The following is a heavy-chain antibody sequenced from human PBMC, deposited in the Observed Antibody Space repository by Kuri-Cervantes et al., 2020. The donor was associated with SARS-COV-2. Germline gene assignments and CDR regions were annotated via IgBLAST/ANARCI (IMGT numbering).Heavy chain of an antibody. J-gene: IGHJ4*02. Sequence: GGSLRLSCAASGFTFSSYAMHWVRQAPGKGLEYVSAISSNGGSTYYANSVKGRFTISRDNSKNTLYLQMGSLRAEDMAVYYCASRGYCSGGSCSKYYFDYWGQGTLVTVSS. D-gene: IGHD2-15*01. CDR1: GFTFSSYA. CDR3: ASRGYCSGGSCSKYYFDY. CDR2: ISSNGGST. V-gene: IGHV3-64*01.